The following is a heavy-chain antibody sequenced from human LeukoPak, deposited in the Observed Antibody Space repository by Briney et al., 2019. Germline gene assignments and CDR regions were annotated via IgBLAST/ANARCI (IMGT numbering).Heavy chain of an antibody. D-gene: IGHD3-10*01. CDR1: GFTFSNYG. CDR3: AKSGSYMTYYYYMDV. Sequence: GGSLRLSCAASGFTFSNYGMHWVRQAPGKGLEWVAFIRYDGSNKYYADSVKGRFTISRDNSKNTLYLQMNSLRAEDTAVYYCAKSGSYMTYYYYMDVWGKGTTVTVSS. CDR2: IRYDGSNK. V-gene: IGHV3-30*02. J-gene: IGHJ6*03.